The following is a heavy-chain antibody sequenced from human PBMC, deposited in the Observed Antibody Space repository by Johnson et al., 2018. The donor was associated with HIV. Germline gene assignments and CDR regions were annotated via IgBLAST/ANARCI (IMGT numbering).Heavy chain of an antibody. J-gene: IGHJ3*02. V-gene: IGHV3-20*04. CDR3: ARSSSTAAPGRDAFDI. CDR1: GFTFDDYG. Sequence: VQLVESGGGVVRPGGSLRLSCAASGFTFDDYGMSWVRQAPGKGLEWVSGINWNGGSTGYADSVKGRCTISRDNAKNSLYLQMNSLRAGDTAVYYCARSSSTAAPGRDAFDIWGQGTMVTVSS. D-gene: IGHD6-13*01. CDR2: INWNGGST.